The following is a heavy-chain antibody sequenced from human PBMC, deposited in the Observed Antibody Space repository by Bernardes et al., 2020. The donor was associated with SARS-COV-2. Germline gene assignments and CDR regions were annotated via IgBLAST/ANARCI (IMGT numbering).Heavy chain of an antibody. CDR1: GFTFSSYW. D-gene: IGHD3-10*01. CDR3: ARGHYYYGSGSYYVS. Sequence: GGSLRLSCAASGFTFSSYWMSWVRQAPGKGLEWVANIKQDGSEKYYVDSVKGRFTISRDNANNSLHLQMNRLRAEDTAVYYCARGHYYYGSGSYYVSWGQGTLVTVSS. CDR2: IKQDGSEK. V-gene: IGHV3-7*01. J-gene: IGHJ5*02.